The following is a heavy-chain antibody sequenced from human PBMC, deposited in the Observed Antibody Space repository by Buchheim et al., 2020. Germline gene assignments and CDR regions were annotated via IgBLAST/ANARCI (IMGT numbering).Heavy chain of an antibody. Sequence: QVQLVESGGGVVQPGRSLRLSCAASGFTFSGYGMHWVRQAPGKGLEWVAVIWYDGSNKYYADSVKGRFTISRDNSKNTLYLQMNSLRAEDTAVYYCARALGYYTYYFDYWGQGTL. V-gene: IGHV3-33*01. D-gene: IGHD3-3*01. CDR2: IWYDGSNK. CDR3: ARALGYYTYYFDY. CDR1: GFTFSGYG. J-gene: IGHJ4*02.